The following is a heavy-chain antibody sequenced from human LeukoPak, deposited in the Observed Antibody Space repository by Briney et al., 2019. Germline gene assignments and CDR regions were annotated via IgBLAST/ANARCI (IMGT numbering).Heavy chain of an antibody. V-gene: IGHV3-30*02. J-gene: IGHJ6*02. Sequence: GGSLRLSCAASGFTFSSYGMHWVRQAPDTGLERVAFIRYDGSNKYYADFVKGRFTISRDNSKNTLYLKMKSLRAEDSAVDLFANPSVCLGPVHRSMHVWGQATTVTVSS. CDR3: ANPSVCLGPVHRSMHV. D-gene: IGHD3-10*01. CDR2: IRYDGSNK. CDR1: GFTFSSYG.